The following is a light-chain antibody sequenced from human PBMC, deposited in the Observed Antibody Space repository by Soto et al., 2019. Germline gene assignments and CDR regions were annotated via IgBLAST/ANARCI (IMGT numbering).Light chain of an antibody. CDR1: QSVTSNY. J-gene: IGKJ1*01. V-gene: IGKV3-20*01. CDR3: QEYGSSPTT. Sequence: EIVLTQSPGTLSLSPGERATLSCRASQSVTSNYLAWYQQKPGQAPRLLIYAASSRATAIPDMFSGSGSGTDFTLTISRLEPEDFAVYYCQEYGSSPTTFGQGTKLEIK. CDR2: AAS.